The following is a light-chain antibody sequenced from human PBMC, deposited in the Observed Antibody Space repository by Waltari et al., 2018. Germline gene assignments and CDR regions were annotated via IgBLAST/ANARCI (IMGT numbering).Light chain of an antibody. CDR3: QTGGHGTWV. J-gene: IGLJ3*02. CDR2: VNSDGSH. V-gene: IGLV4-69*01. CDR1: RGHSSDI. Sequence: QLVLTQSPSASASLGASVKLTCTLDRGHSSDIIASHQQKPEKGPRFLMKVNSDGSHTKGDEIPDRFSGSSSGPERYLTISSVQSEDEADYYCQTGGHGTWVFGGGTKLTVL.